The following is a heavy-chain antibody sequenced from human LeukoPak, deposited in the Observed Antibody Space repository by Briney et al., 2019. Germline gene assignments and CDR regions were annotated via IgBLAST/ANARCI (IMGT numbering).Heavy chain of an antibody. CDR3: ANFEGSSQASHI. V-gene: IGHV3-30*18. CDR1: GFTFTNYG. Sequence: GGSLRLSCVASGFTFTNYGMHWVRQAPGKGLEWVAAILYDGSKKYYADSVKGRFSIYRDNSNYTLYLQMNSLRAEDTAVYYCANFEGSSQASHIWGQGTLVTVSS. CDR2: ILYDGSKK. J-gene: IGHJ3*02. D-gene: IGHD6-13*01.